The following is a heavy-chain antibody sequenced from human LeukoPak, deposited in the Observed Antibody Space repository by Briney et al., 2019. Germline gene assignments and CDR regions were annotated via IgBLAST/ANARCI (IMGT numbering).Heavy chain of an antibody. J-gene: IGHJ6*03. D-gene: IGHD2-15*01. CDR3: ARDGGYCSGGSCYVGYYYYYMDV. CDR1: GGSISSYY. V-gene: IGHV4-59*01. Sequence: SSETLSLTCTVSGGSISSYYWSWIRQPPGKGLEWVGYIYYSGSTNYNPSLKSRVTISVDTSKNQFSLKLSSVTAADTAVYYCARDGGYCSGGSCYVGYYYYYMDVWGKGTTVTVSS. CDR2: IYYSGST.